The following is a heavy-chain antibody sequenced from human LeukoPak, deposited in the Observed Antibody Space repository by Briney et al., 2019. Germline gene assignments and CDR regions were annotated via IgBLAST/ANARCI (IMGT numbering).Heavy chain of an antibody. V-gene: IGHV3-9*01. Sequence: PGRPLRLSCAASGFTFDDYAMHWVRQAPGKGLEWVSGISWNSGSIGYADSVKGRFTISRDNAKNSLYLQMNSLRAEDTALYYCAKAGGGYYDSSGYLDYWGQGTLVTVS. CDR3: AKAGGGYYDSSGYLDY. CDR1: GFTFDDYA. J-gene: IGHJ4*02. D-gene: IGHD3-22*01. CDR2: ISWNSGSI.